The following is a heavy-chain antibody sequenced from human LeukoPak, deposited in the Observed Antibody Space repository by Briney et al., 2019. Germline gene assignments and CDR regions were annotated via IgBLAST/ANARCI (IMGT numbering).Heavy chain of an antibody. Sequence: PGGSLRLSCAASGFTFSSYAMHWVRQAPGKGLEYVSAISSNGGSTYYANSVKGRFTISRDNSKNTLYLQMGSLRAEDMAVYYCARVSPYRYSGSFNYYYYYGMDVWGQGTTVTVSS. CDR1: GFTFSSYA. CDR2: ISSNGGST. CDR3: ARVSPYRYSGSFNYYYYYGMDV. V-gene: IGHV3-64*01. D-gene: IGHD1-26*01. J-gene: IGHJ6*02.